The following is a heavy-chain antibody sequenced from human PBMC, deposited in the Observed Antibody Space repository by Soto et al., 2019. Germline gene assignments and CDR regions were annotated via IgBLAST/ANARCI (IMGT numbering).Heavy chain of an antibody. V-gene: IGHV1-18*01. J-gene: IGHJ6*02. D-gene: IGHD3-16*01. Sequence: QVQLVQSGAEVKKPGASVKVSCKASGYTFTSYGISWVRQAPGQGLEWMGWISAYNGNTNYAQKLQGRVTMTTDTSPCTAEMELRSLRSDDRAVEYGAREGDHRYVHGMDVWGQGTTVTVSS. CDR2: ISAYNGNT. CDR3: AREGDHRYVHGMDV. CDR1: GYTFTSYG.